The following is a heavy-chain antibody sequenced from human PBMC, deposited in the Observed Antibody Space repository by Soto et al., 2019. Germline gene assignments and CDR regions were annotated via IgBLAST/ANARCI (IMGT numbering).Heavy chain of an antibody. CDR2: FHYSANT. Sequence: QVQLQESGPGLVKPSETLSLTCTVSGDSISTYYWSWIRQPPGKGLEWMGYFHYSANTNYNPSLKSRITISVDTSKNQFSLKLTSVTAVDTAVYYCAKTKEGGFDPWGQGILVTVSS. V-gene: IGHV4-59*01. CDR1: GDSISTYY. D-gene: IGHD3-16*01. J-gene: IGHJ5*02. CDR3: AKTKEGGFDP.